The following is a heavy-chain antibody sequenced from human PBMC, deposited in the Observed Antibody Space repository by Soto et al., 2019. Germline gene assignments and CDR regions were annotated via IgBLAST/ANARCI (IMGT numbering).Heavy chain of an antibody. CDR1: GFTFGDYT. CDR2: ISWDGDST. Sequence: PGGSLRLSCAASGFTFGDYTMHWVRQAPGKGLEWVSLISWDGDSTYYADSVKGRFTISRDNAGNSLYLQMNSLRDEDTAVYYCVRDKYYDIVTGYRDSGMDVWGQGTTVTVSS. CDR3: VRDKYYDIVTGYRDSGMDV. D-gene: IGHD3-9*01. J-gene: IGHJ6*02. V-gene: IGHV3-43*01.